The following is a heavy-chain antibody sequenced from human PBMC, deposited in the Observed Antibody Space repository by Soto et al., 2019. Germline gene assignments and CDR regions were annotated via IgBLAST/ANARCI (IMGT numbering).Heavy chain of an antibody. CDR2: MNPNSGNT. CDR3: ARGRYYGSGGYRHNWFDP. Sequence: ASVKVSCKASGYTFTSYDINWVRQATGQGLEWMGWMNPNSGNTGYAQKFQGRVTMTRNTSISTAYMELSSLRSEDTAVYYCARGRYYGSGGYRHNWFDPWGQGTLVTVSS. D-gene: IGHD3-10*01. CDR1: GYTFTSYD. V-gene: IGHV1-8*01. J-gene: IGHJ5*02.